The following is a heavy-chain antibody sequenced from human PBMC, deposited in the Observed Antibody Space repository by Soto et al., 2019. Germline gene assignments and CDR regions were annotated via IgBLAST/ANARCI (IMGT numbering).Heavy chain of an antibody. Sequence: GGSLRLSXEASGFTFSSHGMHWVRQAPGKGLEWVAVIWYDGTNKYYTDSLKGRFTISRDNSKNTLYLQMNSLTAEDTAVYYCARDEIYGSGCFDLWGRGTPVTVSS. V-gene: IGHV3-33*01. CDR2: IWYDGTNK. CDR3: ARDEIYGSGCFDL. D-gene: IGHD3-10*01. J-gene: IGHJ2*01. CDR1: GFTFSSHG.